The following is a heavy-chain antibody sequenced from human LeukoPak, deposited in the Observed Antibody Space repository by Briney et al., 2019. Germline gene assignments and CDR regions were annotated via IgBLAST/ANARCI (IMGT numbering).Heavy chain of an antibody. D-gene: IGHD2-15*01. CDR3: ARDRRYCSGGSCYFPPR. J-gene: IGHJ4*02. Sequence: GGSLRLSCAASGFTFSSYEMNWVRQAPGKGLEWVSYISSSGSTIYYADSVKGRFTISRDNAKNSLYLQMNSLRAEDTAVYYCARDRRYCSGGSCYFPPRWGQGTLATVSS. CDR1: GFTFSSYE. V-gene: IGHV3-48*03. CDR2: ISSSGSTI.